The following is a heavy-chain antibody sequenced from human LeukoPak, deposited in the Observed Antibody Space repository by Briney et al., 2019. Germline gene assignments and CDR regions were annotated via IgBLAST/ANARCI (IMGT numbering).Heavy chain of an antibody. D-gene: IGHD3-16*01. V-gene: IGHV3-53*01. CDR3: ATTRSDYQRAFDI. CDR2: IYSGGST. J-gene: IGHJ3*02. CDR1: GFTVSSNY. Sequence: PGGSLRLSCAASGFTVSSNYMSWVRQAPGKGLEWVSVIYSGGSTYYADSVKGRFTISRDNSKNTLYLQMNSLRAEDTAVYYCATTRSDYQRAFDIWGQGTMVTVSS.